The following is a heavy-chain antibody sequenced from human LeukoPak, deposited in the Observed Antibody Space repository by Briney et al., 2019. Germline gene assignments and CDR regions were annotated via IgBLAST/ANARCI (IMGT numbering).Heavy chain of an antibody. CDR1: GGSISSYY. CDR2: IYDSGST. Sequence: SETLSLTCTVSGGSISSYYWRWLRQPPGKGLEWIGYIYDSGSTNYNPSLKSRVTISVDTSKNQFSLKLSSVTAADTAVYYCTRDYSGHHRYYYGMDVWGQGTTVTVSS. CDR3: TRDYSGHHRYYYGMDV. V-gene: IGHV4-59*01. J-gene: IGHJ6*02. D-gene: IGHD6-19*01.